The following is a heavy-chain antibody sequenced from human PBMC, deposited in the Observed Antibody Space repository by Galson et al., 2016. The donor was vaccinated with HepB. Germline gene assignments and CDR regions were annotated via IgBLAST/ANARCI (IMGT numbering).Heavy chain of an antibody. Sequence: SLRLSCAASGFTFSSFAMTWVRQAPGKGLEWVSSLSGSADKSFYADSLKGRFTISRDNFNNTVFLQMNSLRAEDTAVYYCARRPVSGAAGYYHGMDVWGQGTTGIVSS. J-gene: IGHJ6*02. CDR3: ARRPVSGAAGYYHGMDV. CDR1: GFTFSSFA. V-gene: IGHV3-23*01. D-gene: IGHD6-25*01. CDR2: LSGSADKS.